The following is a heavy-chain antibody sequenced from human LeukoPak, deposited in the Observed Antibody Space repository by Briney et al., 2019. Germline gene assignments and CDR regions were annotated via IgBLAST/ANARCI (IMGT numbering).Heavy chain of an antibody. V-gene: IGHV1-18*04. CDR1: GYTFTSYG. J-gene: IGHJ4*02. D-gene: IGHD3-10*01. Sequence: GASVKVSCKASGYTFTSYGISWVRQAPGQGLEWMGWSSAYNGNTNYAQKLQGRVTMTTDTSTSTAYMELRSLRSDDTAVYYCARDFATMVRGVYNFDYWGQGTLVTVSS. CDR2: SSAYNGNT. CDR3: ARDFATMVRGVYNFDY.